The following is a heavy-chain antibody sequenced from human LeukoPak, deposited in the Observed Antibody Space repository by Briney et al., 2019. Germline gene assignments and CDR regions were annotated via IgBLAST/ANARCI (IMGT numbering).Heavy chain of an antibody. CDR3: TMTSPAGYNLVGAFDT. CDR1: GYTFTGHS. J-gene: IGHJ3*02. V-gene: IGHV1-2*02. Sequence: ASVKVSCKASGYTFTGHSMYWVRQAPGQGLEWMGWIKPNSGGTNYAQKFQGRVTMTRDTSISTAYMELSSLTYEDTAVYYCTMTSPAGYNLVGAFDTWGHGTKVTVSS. CDR2: IKPNSGGT. D-gene: IGHD5-24*01.